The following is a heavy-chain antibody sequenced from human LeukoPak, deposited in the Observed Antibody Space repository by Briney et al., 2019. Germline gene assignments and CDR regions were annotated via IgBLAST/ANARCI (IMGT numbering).Heavy chain of an antibody. CDR1: GGTFSSYA. J-gene: IGHJ4*02. CDR2: IIPIFGTA. V-gene: IGHV1-69*13. Sequence: SVKVSCKASGGTFSSYAISWVRQAPGPGLEWMGGIIPIFGTANYAQKFQGRVTITADESTSTAYMELSSLRSEDTAVYYCARDPGGYSYGYTYWGQGTLVTVSS. CDR3: ARDPGGYSYGYTY. D-gene: IGHD5-18*01.